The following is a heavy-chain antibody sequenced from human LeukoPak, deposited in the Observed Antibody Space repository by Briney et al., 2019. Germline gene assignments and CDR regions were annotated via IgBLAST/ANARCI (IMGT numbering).Heavy chain of an antibody. CDR2: IYYSGST. D-gene: IGHD3-3*01. CDR1: GGSISSSSYY. V-gene: IGHV4-39*07. J-gene: IGHJ5*02. Sequence: SETLSLTCTVSGGSISSSSYYWGWIGHPPGKGLEWIGGIYYSGSTYYNPSLKSRVTISVDTSKNQFSLKLSSVTAADTAVYYCARDRAVYDFWSGYRTDWFDPWGQGTLVTVSS. CDR3: ARDRAVYDFWSGYRTDWFDP.